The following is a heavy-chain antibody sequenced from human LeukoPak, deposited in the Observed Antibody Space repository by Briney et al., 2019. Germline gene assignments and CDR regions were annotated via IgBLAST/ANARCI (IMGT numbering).Heavy chain of an antibody. D-gene: IGHD4-17*01. CDR3: ARFYGDSRHLDY. J-gene: IGHJ4*02. CDR1: GGSISSYY. Sequence: SETLSLTCTVSGGSISSYYWSWIRQPPGKGLEWIGEIYHSGSTTYNPSLRSRVTISVDRSENQFSLKLSSVTAADTAVYYCARFYGDSRHLDYWGQGTLVTVSS. V-gene: IGHV4-59*12. CDR2: IYHSGST.